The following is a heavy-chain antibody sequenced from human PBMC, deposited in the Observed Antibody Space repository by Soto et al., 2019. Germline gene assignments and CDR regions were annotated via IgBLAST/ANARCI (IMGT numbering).Heavy chain of an antibody. J-gene: IGHJ6*02. D-gene: IGHD2-21*02. V-gene: IGHV4-31*03. Sequence: QVQLQESGPGLVKPSQTLSLTCTVSGGSISSGGYYWSWIRQHPGKGLEWIGYIYYSGSTYYNPSPKSRVTIAVDTSKNQFSLKLSSVTAADTAVYYCARDRHNMVVTARYYGMDVWGQGTTVTVSS. CDR2: IYYSGST. CDR3: ARDRHNMVVTARYYGMDV. CDR1: GGSISSGGYY.